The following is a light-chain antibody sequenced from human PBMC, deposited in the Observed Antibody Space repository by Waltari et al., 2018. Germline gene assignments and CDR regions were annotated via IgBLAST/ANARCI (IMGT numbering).Light chain of an antibody. V-gene: IGLV2-14*01. J-gene: IGLJ1*01. CDR3: SSYTSSSTYV. CDR2: EVR. CDR1: SSDVGGYNY. Sequence: QSALTQPASVSGSPGQSITISCTGTSSDVGGYNYVSWYQQQPGKAPKLMIYEVRNRASGVSNRFSGSKSGNTASLTISGLQAEDEADYYCSSYTSSSTYVFGTGTKVTVL.